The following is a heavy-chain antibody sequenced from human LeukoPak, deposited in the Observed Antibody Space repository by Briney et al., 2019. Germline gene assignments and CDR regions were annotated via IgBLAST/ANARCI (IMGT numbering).Heavy chain of an antibody. D-gene: IGHD6-19*01. J-gene: IGHJ4*02. CDR2: ISHDGSNE. CDR3: AKDASSSGWIFDY. V-gene: IGHV3-30*18. CDR1: GFTFSSFD. Sequence: GGSLRLSCVVSGFTFSSFDIHWVRQAPGKGLEWLTLISHDGSNEYYADSVKGRFTISRDNSKNTLYLQMNSLRAEDTAVYYCAKDASSSGWIFDYWGQGTLVTVSS.